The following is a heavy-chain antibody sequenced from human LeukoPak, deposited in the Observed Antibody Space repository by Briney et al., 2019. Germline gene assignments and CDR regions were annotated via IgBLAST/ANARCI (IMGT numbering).Heavy chain of an antibody. Sequence: GGSVRHSCATSGFTFDDYAMHWVRQPPGKGLEWVSGISWNSGSIGYADSVKGRFTISRDNAKNSLYLQMNSLRAEDTALYYCAKGIVGAPDDAFDIWGQGTMVTVSS. CDR1: GFTFDDYA. V-gene: IGHV3-9*01. CDR2: ISWNSGSI. D-gene: IGHD1-26*01. CDR3: AKGIVGAPDDAFDI. J-gene: IGHJ3*02.